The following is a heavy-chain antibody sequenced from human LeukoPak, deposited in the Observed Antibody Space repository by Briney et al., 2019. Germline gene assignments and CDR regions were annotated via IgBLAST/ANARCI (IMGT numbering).Heavy chain of an antibody. V-gene: IGHV3-23*01. J-gene: IGHJ4*02. CDR3: AKDKPICSSTSCYFDY. Sequence: GGSLRLSCAASGFTFSSYAMSWVRQAPGKGLEWVSAISGSGGSTYYADSVKGRFTISRDNSKNTLYLQMNSLRAEDTAAYYCAKDKPICSSTSCYFDYWGQGTLVTVSS. CDR1: GFTFSSYA. D-gene: IGHD2-2*01. CDR2: ISGSGGST.